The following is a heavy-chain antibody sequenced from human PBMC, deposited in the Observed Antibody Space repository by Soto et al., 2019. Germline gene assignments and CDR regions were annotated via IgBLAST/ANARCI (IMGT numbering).Heavy chain of an antibody. CDR3: AKGGYYYDSSGYPSDY. CDR2: ISYDGSNK. D-gene: IGHD3-22*01. CDR1: GFTFSSYG. Sequence: GGSLRLSCAASGFTFSSYGMHWVRQAPGKGLEWVAVISYDGSNKYYADSVKGRSTISRDNSKNTLYLQMNSLRAEDTAVYYCAKGGYYYDSSGYPSDYWGQGTLVTVSS. V-gene: IGHV3-30*18. J-gene: IGHJ4*02.